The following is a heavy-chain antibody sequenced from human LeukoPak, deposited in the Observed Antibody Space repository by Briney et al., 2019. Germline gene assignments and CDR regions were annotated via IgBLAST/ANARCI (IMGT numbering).Heavy chain of an antibody. V-gene: IGHV3-7*01. CDR1: GFTFSSYW. Sequence: PGGSLRLSCAASGFTFSSYWMSWVRQAPGKGLEWVANIKQDGSEKYYVDSVKGRFTISRDNAKNSLYLQMNSLRAEDTAVYYCAREGEYYDYVWGSYRYDDYWGQGTLVTVSS. J-gene: IGHJ4*02. CDR2: IKQDGSEK. D-gene: IGHD3-16*02. CDR3: AREGEYYDYVWGSYRYDDY.